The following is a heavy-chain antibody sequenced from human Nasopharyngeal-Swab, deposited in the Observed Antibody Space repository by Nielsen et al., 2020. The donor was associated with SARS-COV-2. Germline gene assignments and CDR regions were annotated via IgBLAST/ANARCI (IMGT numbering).Heavy chain of an antibody. Sequence: GRSLRLSCAASGFTFSGSAMHWVRQASGKGLEWVGRIRSKANSYATAYAASVKGRFTISRDDSKNTAYLQMNSLKTEDTAVYYCTRRRGDILTGLNWFDPWGQGTLVTVSS. V-gene: IGHV3-73*01. J-gene: IGHJ5*02. D-gene: IGHD3-9*01. CDR1: GFTFSGSA. CDR2: IRSKANSYAT. CDR3: TRRRGDILTGLNWFDP.